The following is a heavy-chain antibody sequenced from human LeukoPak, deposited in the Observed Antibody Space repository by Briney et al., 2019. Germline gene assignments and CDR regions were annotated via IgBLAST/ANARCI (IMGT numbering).Heavy chain of an antibody. V-gene: IGHV3-23*01. Sequence: GGSLGLSCAASRFTFNNYAMNWVRQAPGKGLEWVSAITGSGDSTYYADSVKGRFTISRDNSKNTLYLQMNSLRAEDTAVYYCAKGSSDGSGSERYWGQGTLVTVSS. CDR3: AKGSSDGSGSERY. D-gene: IGHD3-10*01. CDR2: ITGSGDST. CDR1: RFTFNNYA. J-gene: IGHJ1*01.